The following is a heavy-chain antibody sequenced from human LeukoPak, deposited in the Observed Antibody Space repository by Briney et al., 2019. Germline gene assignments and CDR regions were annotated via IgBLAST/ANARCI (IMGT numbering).Heavy chain of an antibody. CDR3: ARDRRVYYDSSGYSWWSFDY. V-gene: IGHV1-2*02. Sequence: ASVKVSCKASGYTFTGYYMHWVRQAPGQGLEWMGWINPNSGGTNYAQKFQGRVTMTRDTSISTAYMVLSRLRSDDTAVYYCARDRRVYYDSSGYSWWSFDYWGQGTLVTVSS. CDR1: GYTFTGYY. J-gene: IGHJ4*02. CDR2: INPNSGGT. D-gene: IGHD3-22*01.